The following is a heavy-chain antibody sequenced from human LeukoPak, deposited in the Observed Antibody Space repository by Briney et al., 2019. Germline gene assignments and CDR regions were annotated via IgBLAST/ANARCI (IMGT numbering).Heavy chain of an antibody. CDR3: AKEHRGVGAVTLYDYFDF. CDR2: ISYDGSNK. J-gene: IGHJ4*02. V-gene: IGHV3-30*18. Sequence: GGSLRLSCAASRFTFSSYGMHWVRQAPGKGLEWVAVISYDGSNKYYADSVKGRFTISRDNSKNTLSLQMNGLRVEDTAVYYCAKEHRGVGAVTLYDYFDFWGQGTLVTVSS. D-gene: IGHD1-26*01. CDR1: RFTFSSYG.